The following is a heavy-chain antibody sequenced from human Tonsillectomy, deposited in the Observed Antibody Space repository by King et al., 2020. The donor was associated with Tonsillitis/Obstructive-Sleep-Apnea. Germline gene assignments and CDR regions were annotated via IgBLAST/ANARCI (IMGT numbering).Heavy chain of an antibody. CDR1: GYTFTSYD. J-gene: IGHJ1*01. V-gene: IGHV1-18*01. CDR2: SRPYNGDT. D-gene: IGHD3-22*01. Sequence: QLVQSGAEVKKPGASVKVSCKASGYTFTSYDITWVRQAPGQGPEWMGWSRPYNGDTNYAQKLQGRVTMTSDTSTSTAYMELRSLRSDDTAVYYGARDYYDSSGYYHGYFQHWGQGTLVTVSS. CDR3: ARDYYDSSGYYHGYFQH.